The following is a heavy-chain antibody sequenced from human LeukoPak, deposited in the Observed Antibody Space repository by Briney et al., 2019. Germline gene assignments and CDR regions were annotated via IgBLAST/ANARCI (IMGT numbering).Heavy chain of an antibody. Sequence: GGSLRLSCSASGFTFSAYAMHWVRQAPGKGLEYVSTINDNGRNTYYVDSVKGRLTTSRDNSKNTLYLQMSSLRLEDTAVYYCVRGSMVAAGDILSSSFDYWGQGTLVTVSS. CDR2: INDNGRNT. J-gene: IGHJ4*02. CDR1: GFTFSAYA. D-gene: IGHD6-13*01. CDR3: VRGSMVAAGDILSSSFDY. V-gene: IGHV3-64D*06.